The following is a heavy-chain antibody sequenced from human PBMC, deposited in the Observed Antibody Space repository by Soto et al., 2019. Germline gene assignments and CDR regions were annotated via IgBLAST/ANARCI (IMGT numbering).Heavy chain of an antibody. J-gene: IGHJ3*02. Sequence: PGGSLRLSCVASGFPFSAYAMNWVRQTPGKGLEWVCGIGGSGTTIYCADSVKGRFTISRDNFGNTMYLQMNSLRAEDTAVYYCARGPYCSGGTCFGSQSAFDIWGQGTMVTVSS. CDR3: ARGPYCSGGTCFGSQSAFDI. D-gene: IGHD2-15*01. V-gene: IGHV3-23*01. CDR2: IGGSGTTI. CDR1: GFPFSAYA.